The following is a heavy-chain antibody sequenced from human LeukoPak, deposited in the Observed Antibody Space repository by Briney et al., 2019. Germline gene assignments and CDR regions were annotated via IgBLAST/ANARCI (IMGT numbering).Heavy chain of an antibody. CDR2: MNPNNGNT. D-gene: IGHD6-19*01. V-gene: IGHV1-8*02. CDR1: GYNFIANS. J-gene: IGHJ1*01. CDR3: TRGGPVAGTHKYFQH. Sequence: GASVKVSCKTSGYNFIANSIHWVRQAPGKGLEWMGWMNPNNGNTDYAQKFQGRVTLTRNTSISTAYMELSSLRSEDTTVYYCTRGGPVAGTHKYFQHWGQGTLVTVSS.